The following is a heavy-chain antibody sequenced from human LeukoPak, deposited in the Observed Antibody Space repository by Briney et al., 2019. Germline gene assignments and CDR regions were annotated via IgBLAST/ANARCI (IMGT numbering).Heavy chain of an antibody. Sequence: PGGSLRLSCAASGFTFSSYSMNWVRRAPGKGLEWVSYISSSSSTIYYADSVKGRFTISRDNAKNSLYLQMNSLRAEDTAVYYCARGPDDKVGAHESYYYYYYMDVWGKGTTVTVSS. V-gene: IGHV3-48*01. CDR2: ISSSSSTI. CDR1: GFTFSSYS. D-gene: IGHD1-26*01. CDR3: ARGPDDKVGAHESYYYYYYMDV. J-gene: IGHJ6*03.